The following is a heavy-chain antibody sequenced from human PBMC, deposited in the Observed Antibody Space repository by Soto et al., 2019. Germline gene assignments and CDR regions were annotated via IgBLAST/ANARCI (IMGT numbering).Heavy chain of an antibody. CDR1: GGTFSRYT. J-gene: IGHJ6*01. CDR3: ARDQDSDNYVYAGSKEPXGMDV. V-gene: IGHV1-69*13. Sequence: SVKVSCKASGGTFSRYTIXWGRQAPGQGLEWMGGITPMFGTPNYAQKFQGRVTITADESTSTVYMELSSLTSEDTATYYCARDQDSDNYVYAGSKEPXGMDVXGXGTTVTVSS. CDR2: ITPMFGTP. D-gene: IGHD3-16*01.